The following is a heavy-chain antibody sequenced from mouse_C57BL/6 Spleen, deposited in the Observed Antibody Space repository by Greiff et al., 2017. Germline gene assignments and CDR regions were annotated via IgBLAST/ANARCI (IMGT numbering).Heavy chain of an antibody. CDR3: ARDHLLYYAMDY. CDR2: ISDGGSYT. CDR1: GFTFSSYA. J-gene: IGHJ4*01. Sequence: EVQLVESGGGLVKPGGSLKLSCAASGFTFSSYAMSWVRQTPEKRLEWVATISDGGSYTYYPDNVKGRFTISRDNAKNNLYLQMSHLKSEDTAMYYCARDHLLYYAMDYWGQGTSVTVSS. D-gene: IGHD1-1*01. V-gene: IGHV5-4*01.